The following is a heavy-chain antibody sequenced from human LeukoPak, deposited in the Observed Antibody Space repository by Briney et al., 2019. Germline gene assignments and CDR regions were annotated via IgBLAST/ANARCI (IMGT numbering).Heavy chain of an antibody. V-gene: IGHV4-34*01. CDR1: GGSFSGYY. D-gene: IGHD3-22*01. CDR2: FNHSGST. J-gene: IGHJ4*02. CDR3: ARGLGLTTGAYYFDS. Sequence: SETLSLTCAVYGGSFSGYYWSWIRQPPGKGLERIGEFNHSGSTNYNPPLKSRVTISVDTSKNQFSLKLSSVTAADTAVYYCARGLGLTTGAYYFDSWGQGTLVAVSS.